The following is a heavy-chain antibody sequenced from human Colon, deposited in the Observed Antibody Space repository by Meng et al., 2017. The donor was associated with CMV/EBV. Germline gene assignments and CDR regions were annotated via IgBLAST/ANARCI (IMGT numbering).Heavy chain of an antibody. Sequence: CVVSGGSINNYYWTWLRQPPGKGLEWIGYMYFSGTTNYNPSLKSRVTISVDTSKNQFSLKLSSVTAADTAIYYCARAGALRPNFDYWGKG. CDR3: ARAGALRPNFDY. CDR2: MYFSGTT. CDR1: GGSINNYY. V-gene: IGHV4-59*01. J-gene: IGHJ4*02. D-gene: IGHD6-6*01.